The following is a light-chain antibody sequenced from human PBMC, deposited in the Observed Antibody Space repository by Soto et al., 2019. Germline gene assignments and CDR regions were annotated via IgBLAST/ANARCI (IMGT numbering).Light chain of an antibody. J-gene: IGKJ4*01. CDR3: QQTRSYPST. CDR1: QDIAIY. V-gene: IGKV1-9*01. CDR2: TAS. Sequence: IQWTQSPPSLSASVGDRVTITCRASQDIAIYLAWYQQKPGEAPNLLIHTASTLHGGVPSRFSGSGSGTDFTLTITSLQAEDFATYYCQQTRSYPSTFGGGTKVDIK.